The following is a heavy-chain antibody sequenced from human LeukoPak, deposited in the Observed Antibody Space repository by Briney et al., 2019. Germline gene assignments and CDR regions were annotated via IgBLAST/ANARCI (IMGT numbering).Heavy chain of an antibody. CDR2: INPNSGGT. V-gene: IGHV1-2*02. D-gene: IGHD4-17*01. J-gene: IGHJ6*03. Sequence: GASVKVSCKASGYTFTGYYMHWVRQAPGQGLEWMGWINPNSGGTNYAQKFQGRVTMTRDTSISTAYMELSSLRSEDTAVYYCARGDYGDLYYYYYYYMDVWGKGTTVTVSS. CDR1: GYTFTGYY. CDR3: ARGDYGDLYYYYYYYMDV.